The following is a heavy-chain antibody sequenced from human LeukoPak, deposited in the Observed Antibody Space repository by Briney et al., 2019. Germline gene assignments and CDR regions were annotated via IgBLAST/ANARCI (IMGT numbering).Heavy chain of an antibody. V-gene: IGHV4-61*08. Sequence: SQALSLTCTVSGGSISSGDYYWSWIRQPPGKGLEWIGYIYYSGSTNYNPSLKSRVTISVDTSKNQFSLKLSSVTAADTAVYYCARAPLDCSSTSCSVGFDPWGQGTLVTVSS. CDR2: IYYSGST. CDR3: ARAPLDCSSTSCSVGFDP. J-gene: IGHJ5*02. CDR1: GGSISSGDYY. D-gene: IGHD2-2*01.